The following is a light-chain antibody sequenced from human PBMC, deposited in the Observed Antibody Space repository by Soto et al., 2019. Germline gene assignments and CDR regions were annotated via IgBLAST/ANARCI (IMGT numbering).Light chain of an antibody. V-gene: IGLV1-51*02. Sequence: QSVLTQPPSVSAAPGQKVTISCSGSSTNIGNNYVSWYQQLPGTAPKLLIYENNKRPSGIPDRFSGSKSGTSATLGITGLQTGDEADYYCGTWDSSLSPHVFGTGTKLTVL. CDR2: ENN. J-gene: IGLJ1*01. CDR1: STNIGNNY. CDR3: GTWDSSLSPHV.